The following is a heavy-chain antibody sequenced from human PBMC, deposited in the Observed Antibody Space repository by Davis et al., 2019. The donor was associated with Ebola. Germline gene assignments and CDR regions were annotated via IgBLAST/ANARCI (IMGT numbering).Heavy chain of an antibody. V-gene: IGHV3-7*01. CDR2: IKQDGSEK. CDR1: GFTFSSYW. CDR3: AREDSSSIYYYYGMDV. J-gene: IGHJ6*02. Sequence: GGSLRLSCAASGFTFSSYWMSWVRQAPGKGLEWVANIKQDGSEKYYVDSVKGRFTISRDNSKNTLYLQMNSLRAEDTAVYYCAREDSSSIYYYYGMDVWGQGTTVTVSS. D-gene: IGHD6-6*01.